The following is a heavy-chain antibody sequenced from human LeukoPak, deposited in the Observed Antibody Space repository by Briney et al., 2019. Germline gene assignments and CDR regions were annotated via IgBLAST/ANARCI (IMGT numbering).Heavy chain of an antibody. D-gene: IGHD2-8*01. V-gene: IGHV1-46*03. Sequence: ASVKVSCKASGYTFISYYMHWVRQAPGQGLEWMGIINPSGGSTSYAQKFQGRVTMTRDTSTSTVYMELSSLRSEDTAVYYCTRELGYCTNGVCYRAYYFDYWGQGTLVTVSS. CDR3: TRELGYCTNGVCYRAYYFDY. CDR1: GYTFISYY. CDR2: INPSGGST. J-gene: IGHJ4*02.